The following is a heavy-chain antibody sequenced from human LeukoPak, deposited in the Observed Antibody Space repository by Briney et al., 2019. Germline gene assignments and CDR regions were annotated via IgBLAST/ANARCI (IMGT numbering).Heavy chain of an antibody. V-gene: IGHV4-59*01. CDR3: ARGEPVNY. CDR2: SYYSGIT. D-gene: IGHD1-14*01. Sequence: SETLSLTCTVSGDSISTYYWSWIRQSPGKGLEWIGYSYYSGITSYNPSLKSRVTMSVDESKNQLSLKVNSVTAADTAVYYCARGEPVNYWGQGTLVTVSS. J-gene: IGHJ4*02. CDR1: GDSISTYY.